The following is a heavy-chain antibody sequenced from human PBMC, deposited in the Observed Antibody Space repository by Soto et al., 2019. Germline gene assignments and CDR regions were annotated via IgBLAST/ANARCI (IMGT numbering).Heavy chain of an antibody. CDR1: GFTFRTYA. Sequence: PGGSLRLSCAASGFTFRTYAMHWVRQAPGKGLEWLAVISYDGSNEYYADSVKGRFTISRDNSKNTLYLQMNSLRAEDTAVFYCAKDEALGVSTYLGPFDYWGQGTLVTVSS. CDR2: ISYDGSNE. CDR3: AKDEALGVSTYLGPFDY. D-gene: IGHD2-2*01. J-gene: IGHJ4*02. V-gene: IGHV3-30*01.